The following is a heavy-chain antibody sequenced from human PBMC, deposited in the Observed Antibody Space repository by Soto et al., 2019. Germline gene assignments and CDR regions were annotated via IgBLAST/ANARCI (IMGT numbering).Heavy chain of an antibody. CDR2: INPDGGAT. D-gene: IGHD1-1*01. V-gene: IGHV1-46*01. CDR1: DYTFSNYY. Sequence: QVQLVQSGAAVRKPGASVSVSCKASDYTFSNYYMSWVRQTPGQGLEWMGTINPDGGATTYAQNFQGRLTITADTSSYTVYMEITGLTSDDTAVYYCARGRRYVVWGQGTQVTVSS. CDR3: ARGRRYVV. J-gene: IGHJ4*02.